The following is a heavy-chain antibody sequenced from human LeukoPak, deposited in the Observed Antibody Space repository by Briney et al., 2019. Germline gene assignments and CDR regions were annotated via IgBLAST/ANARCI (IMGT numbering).Heavy chain of an antibody. D-gene: IGHD3-22*01. CDR3: ARQAGYYPY. V-gene: IGHV4-39*01. J-gene: IGHJ4*02. CDR1: GGSISSSSYY. CDR2: IYYSGST. Sequence: SETLSLTCTVSGGSISSSSYYWGWIRQPPGKGLEWIESIYYSGSTYYNPSLKSRVTISVDTSKNQFSLKLSSVTAADTAVYYCARQAGYYPYWGQGTLVTVSS.